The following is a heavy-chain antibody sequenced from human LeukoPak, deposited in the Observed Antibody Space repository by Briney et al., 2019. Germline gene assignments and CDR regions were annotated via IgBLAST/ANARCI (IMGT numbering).Heavy chain of an antibody. D-gene: IGHD3-10*01. Sequence: SQTLSLTYAISGDSVSNNIATWNWVRQSPSRGLEWLGRTYYRSRWGNDYAISVKGRITINPDTSRNQFSLQLNSVTPEDTAVYYCVRDSDDYYWALDFWGQGTLVTVSS. CDR1: GDSVSNNIAT. J-gene: IGHJ4*02. CDR2: TYYRSRWGN. V-gene: IGHV6-1*01. CDR3: VRDSDDYYWALDF.